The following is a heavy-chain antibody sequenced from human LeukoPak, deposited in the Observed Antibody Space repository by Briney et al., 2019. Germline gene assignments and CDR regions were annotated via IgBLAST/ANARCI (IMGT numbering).Heavy chain of an antibody. J-gene: IGHJ5*02. Sequence: PSETLSLTCAVSGGSITDNTYYWGWIRQPPGEGLEWIGCTHNNGATYYDPSLKSRVTFSMDTSKNQVFLTLTSVTAADTAVYYCARRRVAATAGWSDPWGQGTLVTVSS. D-gene: IGHD6-13*01. CDR1: GGSITDNTYY. CDR2: THNNGAT. CDR3: ARRRVAATAGWSDP. V-gene: IGHV4-39*01.